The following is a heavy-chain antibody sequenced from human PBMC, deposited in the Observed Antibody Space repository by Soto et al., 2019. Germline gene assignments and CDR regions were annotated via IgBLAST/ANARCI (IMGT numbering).Heavy chain of an antibody. J-gene: IGHJ3*02. Sequence: SETLSLPCTVSGGSLSSYYWSWVRQPPGEGLEWIGIIYYSGSTYYNPSLKSRVTISVDTSKNQFSLKLSSVTAADTAVYYCARQPYYYDSSGSTGAFEIWGQGTMVTVSS. CDR3: ARQPYYYDSSGSTGAFEI. V-gene: IGHV4-59*04. D-gene: IGHD3-22*01. CDR1: GGSLSSYY. CDR2: IYYSGST.